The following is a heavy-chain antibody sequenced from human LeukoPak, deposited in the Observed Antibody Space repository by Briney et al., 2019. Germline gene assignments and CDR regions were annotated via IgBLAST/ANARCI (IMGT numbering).Heavy chain of an antibody. CDR2: IYYSGST. J-gene: IGHJ6*04. V-gene: IGHV4-59*01. CDR3: ARDLFYYKTGDV. Sequence: SETLSLTCTVSGGSISSYYWSWIRQPPGKGLEWIGYIYYSGSTNYNPSLKGRVTISVDTSKNQFSLKLSSVTAADTAVYYCARDLFYYKTGDVWGKGTTVTVSS. D-gene: IGHD1-26*01. CDR1: GGSISSYY.